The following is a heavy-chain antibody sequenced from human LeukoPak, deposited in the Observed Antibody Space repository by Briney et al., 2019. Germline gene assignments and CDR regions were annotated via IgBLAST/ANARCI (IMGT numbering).Heavy chain of an antibody. D-gene: IGHD6-13*01. Sequence: PGGSLRLSCAASGFTFSSYWMHWVRQAPGKGLVWVSRINSDGSSTSYADSVKGRFTISRDNAKNTLYLQMNSLRAEDTAVYYCRLAAGTAPFDIWGQGTMVTVSS. CDR1: GFTFSSYW. CDR3: RLAAGTAPFDI. V-gene: IGHV3-74*01. CDR2: INSDGSST. J-gene: IGHJ3*02.